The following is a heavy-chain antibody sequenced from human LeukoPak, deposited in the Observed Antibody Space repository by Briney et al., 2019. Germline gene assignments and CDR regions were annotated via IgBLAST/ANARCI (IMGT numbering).Heavy chain of an antibody. V-gene: IGHV3-21*01. Sequence: PGGSLRLSCAASGFTFSSYSMNWVRQAPGKGLEWVSSISSSSSYIYYADSVKGRFTISRDNAKNSLYLQMNSLRAEDTAVYYCARRDVLLWFGELLPNYYYYMDVWGKGTTVTVSS. CDR3: ARRDVLLWFGELLPNYYYYMDV. CDR2: ISSSSSYI. J-gene: IGHJ6*03. D-gene: IGHD3-10*01. CDR1: GFTFSSYS.